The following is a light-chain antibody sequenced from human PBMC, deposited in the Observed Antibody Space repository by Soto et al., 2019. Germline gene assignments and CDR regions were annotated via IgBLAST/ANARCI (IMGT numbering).Light chain of an antibody. CDR2: AAS. Sequence: ASQQTHSLSSRSASLGVRVISTGRASQGIRNDLAWYQQKPGKAPKLLIYAASTLQSGVPSRFRGSGSGTEFSLTISSLQPGDSATFYCQQYASYPWTFGRGTEV. CDR1: QGIRND. V-gene: IGKV1-6*01. J-gene: IGKJ1*01. CDR3: QQYASYPWT.